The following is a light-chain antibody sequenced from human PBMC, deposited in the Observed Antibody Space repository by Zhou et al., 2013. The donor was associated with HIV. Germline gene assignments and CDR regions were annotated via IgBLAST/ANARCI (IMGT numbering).Light chain of an antibody. Sequence: EIVLTQSPATLSLSPGERATLSCRASQSVDTYLAWYQQKPGQAPRLLIYDASNRATGIPARFSGSGSGAHFTLTIDKLEPEDSAVYYCQQSDLLYSFGQGTKLE. CDR2: DAS. CDR3: QQSDLLYS. CDR1: QSVDTY. J-gene: IGKJ2*01. V-gene: IGKV3-11*01.